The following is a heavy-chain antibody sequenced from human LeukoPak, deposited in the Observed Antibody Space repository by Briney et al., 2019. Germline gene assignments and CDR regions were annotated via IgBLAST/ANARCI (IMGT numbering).Heavy chain of an antibody. CDR1: GYTFTAYY. CDR3: ARDSRLGSGSPYYFDY. D-gene: IGHD3-10*01. V-gene: IGHV1-2*06. J-gene: IGHJ4*02. Sequence: ASVKVSCKASGYTFTAYYMHWVRQAPGQGLEWMGRINPNSGGTNYAQKLQGRVTMTTDTSTSTAYMELRSLRSDDTAVYYCARDSRLGSGSPYYFDYWGQGTLVTVSS. CDR2: INPNSGGT.